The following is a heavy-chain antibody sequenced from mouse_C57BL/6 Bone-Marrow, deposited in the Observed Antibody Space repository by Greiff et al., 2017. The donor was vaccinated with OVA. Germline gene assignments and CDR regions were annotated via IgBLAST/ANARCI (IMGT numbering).Heavy chain of an antibody. V-gene: IGHV1-64*01. CDR1: GYTFTSYW. J-gene: IGHJ3*01. CDR3: ARRDDGYYKAWFAY. D-gene: IGHD2-3*01. Sequence: QVQLQQPGAELVKPGASVKLSCKASGYTFTSYWMHWVKQRPGQGLEWIGMIHPNSGRTNYNEKFKSKATLTVDKSSSTAYMQLSSLTSEDSAVYYCARRDDGYYKAWFAYWGQGTLVTVSA. CDR2: IHPNSGRT.